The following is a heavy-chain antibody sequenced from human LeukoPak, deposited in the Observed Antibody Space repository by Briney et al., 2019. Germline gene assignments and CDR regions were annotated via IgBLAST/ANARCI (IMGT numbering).Heavy chain of an antibody. D-gene: IGHD3-9*01. CDR2: IRHDGSNR. CDR3: AKDGQYYDILTGFYNARAFDY. J-gene: IGHJ4*02. V-gene: IGHV3-30*02. CDR1: GFIFSNYG. Sequence: PGGSLRLSCAASGFIFSNYGMYWVRQAPGKGLEWVAFIRHDGSNRYYADSVKGRFTISRDNSKNMGFLQMNSLRVEDTAVYYCAKDGQYYDILTGFYNARAFDYWGQGTLVTVSS.